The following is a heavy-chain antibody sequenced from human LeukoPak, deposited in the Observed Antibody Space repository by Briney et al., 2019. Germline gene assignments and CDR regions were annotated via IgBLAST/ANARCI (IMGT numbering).Heavy chain of an antibody. CDR3: ARDVSGLDAFDM. V-gene: IGHV3-21*01. CDR1: GFSFSTYS. CDR2: ISSDSRFI. J-gene: IGHJ3*02. Sequence: GGSLRLSCTASGFSFSTYSMNWVRQAPGKGLEWVSSISSDSRFIYYADSVKGRVTISRDNAKNSLYLLMSSLRAEDTALYYCARDVSGLDAFDMWGQGTMVTVSS. D-gene: IGHD5/OR15-5a*01.